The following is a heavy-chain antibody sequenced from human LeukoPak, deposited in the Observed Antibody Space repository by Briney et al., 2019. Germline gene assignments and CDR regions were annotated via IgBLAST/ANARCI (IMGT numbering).Heavy chain of an antibody. V-gene: IGHV1-2*02. CDR2: INPNSGGT. CDR1: GYTFTGYY. D-gene: IGHD2-15*01. Sequence: ASVKVSCKASGYTFTGYYMHWVRQAPGQGLEWMGWINPNSGGTNYAQKFQGRVTMTRDTSISTAYMELSRLRSDDTAVYYCARVGYCSGGSCYYYSDYWGQGTLVTVSS. J-gene: IGHJ4*02. CDR3: ARVGYCSGGSCYYYSDY.